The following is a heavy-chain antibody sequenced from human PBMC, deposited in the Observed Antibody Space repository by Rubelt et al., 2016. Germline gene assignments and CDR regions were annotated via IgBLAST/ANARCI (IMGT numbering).Heavy chain of an antibody. CDR1: GGSIRSYY. CDR2: MFYSGRT. D-gene: IGHD2-15*01. CDR3: ASGPSCSLGWFDP. V-gene: IGHV4-59*08. J-gene: IGHJ5*02. Sequence: QVQLQESGPGLVKPSETLSLTCIVSGGSIRSYYWSWIRQPPGKGLEWIGYMFYSGRTNYNPSLKNRVTISKGTSKCQVCLKLSAVTAADTAVYYCASGPSCSLGWFDPWGQGTLVTVSS.